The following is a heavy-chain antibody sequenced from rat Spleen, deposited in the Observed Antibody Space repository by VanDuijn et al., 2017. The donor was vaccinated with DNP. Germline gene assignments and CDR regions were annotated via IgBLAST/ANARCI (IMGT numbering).Heavy chain of an antibody. D-gene: IGHD1-4*01. J-gene: IGHJ2*01. V-gene: IGHV5-22*01. Sequence: EVQLVESGGGLVQPGRSLKLSCAASGFTFSNYGMAWVRQAPKRGLEWVAYISYDGRSNYRGDSVKGRFTISRDNAKSTLYLQMNSLRSEDMATYYCARHVLPLRVWDYWGQGVMVTVSS. CDR1: GFTFSNYG. CDR2: ISYDGRSN. CDR3: ARHVLPLRVWDY.